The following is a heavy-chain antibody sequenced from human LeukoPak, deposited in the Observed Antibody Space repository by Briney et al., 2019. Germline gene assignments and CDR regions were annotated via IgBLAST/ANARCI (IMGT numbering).Heavy chain of an antibody. D-gene: IGHD6-13*01. Sequence: ASVKVSCKASGYTLTNYGISWVRQAPGQGLEWMGWISAYNGNINYAQNLQGRLTMTTDTSTSTAYMELRSLRSDDTAVYYCARDPSPPYRSSWYHFDYWGQGTLVTVSS. CDR2: ISAYNGNI. V-gene: IGHV1-18*01. J-gene: IGHJ4*02. CDR1: GYTLTNYG. CDR3: ARDPSPPYRSSWYHFDY.